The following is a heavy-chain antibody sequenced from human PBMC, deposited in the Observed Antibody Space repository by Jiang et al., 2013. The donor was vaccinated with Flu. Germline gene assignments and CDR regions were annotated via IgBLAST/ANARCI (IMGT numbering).Heavy chain of an antibody. V-gene: IGHV2-5*02. CDR1: GFSLSTSGVG. Sequence: KPTQTLTLTCTLSGFSLSTSGVGVGWIRQPPGEALEWLALIYWDDNVRYSASLKSRLTITKDTSKNQVDLTMTNMDPMDTATYYCACKEITVGGAFDVWGQGTMVTVSS. J-gene: IGHJ3*01. D-gene: IGHD3-16*01. CDR2: IYWDDNV. CDR3: ACKEITVGGAFDV.